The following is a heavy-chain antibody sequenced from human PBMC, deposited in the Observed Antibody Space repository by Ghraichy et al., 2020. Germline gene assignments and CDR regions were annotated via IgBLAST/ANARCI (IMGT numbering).Heavy chain of an antibody. CDR2: IYSSGST. J-gene: IGHJ4*02. V-gene: IGHV4-61*02. D-gene: IGHD2-15*01. CDR3: ARTAYCSGDTCSHRRGDFDY. Sequence: SQTLSLTCTVSGGSISSGSYYWSWIRQPAGKGLEWIGRIYSSGSTNYNPSLKSRVTISVDTSKNQFSLKLSSVTAADTAVYFCARTAYCSGDTCSHRRGDFDYWGQGTLVTVSS. CDR1: GGSISSGSYY.